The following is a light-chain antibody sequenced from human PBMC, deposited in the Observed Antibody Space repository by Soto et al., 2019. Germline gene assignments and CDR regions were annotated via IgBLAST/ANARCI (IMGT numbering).Light chain of an antibody. CDR1: QSVGSY. CDR2: GAS. Sequence: EIVMTQSPPTLSVSPGERVTLSCRASQSVGSYLAWYQQSPGQAPRLLIYGASTRATGIPARFSGSGSGTDFTLTISSLQSEDFAVYYCQRYNKWPPVTFGQGTKLAIK. V-gene: IGKV3-15*01. CDR3: QRYNKWPPVT. J-gene: IGKJ2*01.